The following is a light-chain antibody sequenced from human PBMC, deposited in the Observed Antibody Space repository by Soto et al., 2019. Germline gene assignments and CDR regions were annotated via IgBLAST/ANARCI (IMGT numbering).Light chain of an antibody. CDR3: SSYTSSSTLYV. CDR2: DVS. J-gene: IGLJ1*01. Sequence: QSALTQPASVSGSPGQSITISCTGTSSDVGGYNYVSWYQQHPGKAPKLIIYDVSNRPSGVYNRFSGSKSGNTASLTISGHQAEDEDDYYCSSYTSSSTLYVFGTGTKLTVL. CDR1: SSDVGGYNY. V-gene: IGLV2-14*01.